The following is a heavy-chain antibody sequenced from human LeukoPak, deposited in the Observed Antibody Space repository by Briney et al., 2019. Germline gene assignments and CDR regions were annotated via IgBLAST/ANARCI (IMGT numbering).Heavy chain of an antibody. D-gene: IGHD1-20*01. CDR3: ARAPETYNFSPLES. V-gene: IGHV4-31*03. CDR1: GGSISSGSHY. Sequence: SQTLSLTCTVSGGSISSGSHYWSWIRQPPGKGLEWIGYASNTGSTYYYPSLKSRLTISVDTSENQFSLKLSSVTAADTAVYYCARAPETYNFSPLESWGQGTLDAVSS. J-gene: IGHJ5*02. CDR2: ASNTGST.